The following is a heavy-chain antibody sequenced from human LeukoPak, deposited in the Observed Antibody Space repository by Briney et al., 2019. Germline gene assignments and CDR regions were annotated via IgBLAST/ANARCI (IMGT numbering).Heavy chain of an antibody. V-gene: IGHV1-69*05. CDR1: GGTFNSYA. J-gene: IGHJ4*02. Sequence: SVKVSCKASGGTFNSYAMSWVGQAPGQGLEWMGGIIPIFGTGNYAQKFQGRVTINTEEETSTAYMELSSLRSEDTAVYYCARGFHDYGDCFDYWGQGTLVTVSS. CDR2: IIPIFGTG. D-gene: IGHD4-17*01. CDR3: ARGFHDYGDCFDY.